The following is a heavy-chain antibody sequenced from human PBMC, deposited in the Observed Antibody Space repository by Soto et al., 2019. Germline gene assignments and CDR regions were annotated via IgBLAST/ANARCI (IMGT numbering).Heavy chain of an antibody. V-gene: IGHV3-30-3*01. CDR3: ARDLRPGTRYYYGMDV. CDR1: GFTFSSYA. D-gene: IGHD6-13*01. Sequence: GGSLRLSCAASGFTFSSYAMHWVRQAPGKGLEWVAVISYDGSNKYYADSVKGRFTISRDNSKNTLYLQMNSLRAEDTAVYYCARDLRPGTRYYYGMDVWGQGTTVTVSS. J-gene: IGHJ6*02. CDR2: ISYDGSNK.